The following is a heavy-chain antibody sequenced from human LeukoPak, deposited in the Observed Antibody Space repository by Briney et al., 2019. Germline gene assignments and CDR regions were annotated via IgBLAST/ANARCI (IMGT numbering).Heavy chain of an antibody. Sequence: GGSLRLSCEVSGFIFSGYGMTWVRQAPGKGLEWVSGISGSGGSRYYTDSVKGRFNISRDNSKNTLYLQMNSLRVDNTAIYFCARDNKQLDAFDMWGQGTRVTVSS. V-gene: IGHV3-23*01. D-gene: IGHD1-1*01. CDR1: GFIFSGYG. CDR2: ISGSGGSR. J-gene: IGHJ3*02. CDR3: ARDNKQLDAFDM.